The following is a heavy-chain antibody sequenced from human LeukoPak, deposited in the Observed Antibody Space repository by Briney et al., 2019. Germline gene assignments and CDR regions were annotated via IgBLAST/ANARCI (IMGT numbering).Heavy chain of an antibody. CDR1: VCILTSYG. D-gene: IGHD1-7*01. CDR3: ARGTGTLAQNYYYYYMDV. J-gene: IGHJ6*03. Sequence: ASVKVSFKACVCILTSYGISWVRQAPGQGLEWMGWMNPNSGNTGYAQKFQGRVTMTRNTSISTAYMELSSLRSEDTAVYYCARGTGTLAQNYYYYYMDVWGKGTTVTVSS. V-gene: IGHV1-8*02. CDR2: MNPNSGNT.